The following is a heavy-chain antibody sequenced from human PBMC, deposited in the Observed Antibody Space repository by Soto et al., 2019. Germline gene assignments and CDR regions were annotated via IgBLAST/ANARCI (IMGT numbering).Heavy chain of an antibody. CDR1: AGSPCYYY. CDR2: IFDSGIT. CDR3: ARGSLKFDF. V-gene: IGHV4-4*07. Sequence: SQTLSLTCSVSAGSPCYYYWSWIRQPAGRGREWIGRIFDSGITNYSPSLRSRITMSVDTSKNQFSLKLRSVSAADTGVYSCARGSLKFDFWGLGSLVTVSS. D-gene: IGHD3-10*01. J-gene: IGHJ4*02.